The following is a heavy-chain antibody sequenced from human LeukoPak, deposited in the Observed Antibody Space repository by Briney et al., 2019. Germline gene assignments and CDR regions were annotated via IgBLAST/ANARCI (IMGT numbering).Heavy chain of an antibody. CDR3: ARFGAMTGDYYYGMDV. CDR2: ISGGAGST. CDR1: GFTFSSYA. V-gene: IGHV3-23*01. J-gene: IGHJ6*04. Sequence: GGSLRLSCTAPGFTFSSYAMSWVRQAPGKGLEWVSGISGGAGSTYYADSVRGRFTISRDNSKNTLYLQMLRLRAEDTAVYYCARFGAMTGDYYYGMDVWGKGTTVTVSS. D-gene: IGHD3-10*01.